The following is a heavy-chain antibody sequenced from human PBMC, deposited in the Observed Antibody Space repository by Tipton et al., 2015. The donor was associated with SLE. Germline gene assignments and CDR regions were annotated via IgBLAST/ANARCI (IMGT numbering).Heavy chain of an antibody. D-gene: IGHD3-3*01. CDR1: GFNLSDEY. CDR2: TRNKAKSYTT. CDR3: ARCIDFWSGYYYYMDV. V-gene: IGHV3-72*01. Sequence: SLRLSCAASGFNLSDEYMDWVRQAPGKGLEWVGRTRNKAKSYTTEYAASVKGRFTISRDDLKNSLYLQMNSLKNEDTAVYYCARCIDFWSGYYYYMDVWGKGTTVTVSS. J-gene: IGHJ6*03.